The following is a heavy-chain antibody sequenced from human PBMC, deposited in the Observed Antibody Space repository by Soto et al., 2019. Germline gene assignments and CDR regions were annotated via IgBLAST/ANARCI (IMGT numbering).Heavy chain of an antibody. D-gene: IGHD3-22*01. Sequence: PSETLSLTCTVSGGSISSYYWSWIRQPPGKGLEWIGYIYYSGSTDYNPSLKSRVTISLDTSKNQFSLKLSSVTAADTAMYYCARGSYYYDSLFDYWGQGALVTVPS. CDR3: ARGSYYYDSLFDY. J-gene: IGHJ4*02. V-gene: IGHV4-59*01. CDR2: IYYSGST. CDR1: GGSISSYY.